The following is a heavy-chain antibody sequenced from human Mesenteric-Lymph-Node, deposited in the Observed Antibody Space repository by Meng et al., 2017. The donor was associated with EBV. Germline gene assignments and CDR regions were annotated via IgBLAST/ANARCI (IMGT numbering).Heavy chain of an antibody. J-gene: IGHJ5*02. CDR3: ARDEIVGTTTGWFDP. Sequence: QVQLQESGPALVEPSETLSLTCTVSCVSVRSTSYYWSWIRQPPGKGPEWIGYMYYSGSANYNPSLKSRVTISVDTSKNQFSLKMSSVTAADTAVYYCARDEIVGTTTGWFDPWGQGTLVTVSS. V-gene: IGHV4-61*01. CDR2: MYYSGSA. D-gene: IGHD5-12*01. CDR1: CVSVRSTSYY.